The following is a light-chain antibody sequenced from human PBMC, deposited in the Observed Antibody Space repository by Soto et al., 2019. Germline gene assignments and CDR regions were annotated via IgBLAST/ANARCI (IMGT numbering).Light chain of an antibody. CDR2: GAS. V-gene: IGKV3D-15*01. J-gene: IGKJ4*01. CDR1: QSININ. Sequence: EVLMTQSPATLSVSPGERVTLSCRASQSININLAWYQQKPGQAPRVLIYGASSRASGIPDRFSGCGSGTDFTLTISRLEHDDFAFYYCQQYHSWPPLTFGGGTRVEIK. CDR3: QQYHSWPPLT.